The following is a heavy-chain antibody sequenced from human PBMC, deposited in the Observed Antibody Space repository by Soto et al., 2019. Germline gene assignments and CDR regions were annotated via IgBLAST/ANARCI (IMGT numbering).Heavy chain of an antibody. CDR2: IFSSGIT. CDR1: GGSINTFY. J-gene: IGHJ4*02. CDR3: AREGSYSAYNFAHGIQLWSFDF. Sequence: SETLSLTCTVSGGSINTFYLSWGRQPAGKGLERIGRIFSSGITIFNPSLESRVAMSVDTSKNHFSLNLSSLTAADMAVYYCAREGSYSAYNFAHGIQLWSFDFWGQGTRFTVSS. D-gene: IGHD5-18*01. V-gene: IGHV4-4*07.